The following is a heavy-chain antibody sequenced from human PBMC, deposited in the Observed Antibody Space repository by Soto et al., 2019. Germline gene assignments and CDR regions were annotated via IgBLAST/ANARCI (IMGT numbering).Heavy chain of an antibody. CDR3: ARERGKAAAVHFDY. Sequence: EVQLVESGGGLVQPGGSLRLSCGASGFTFSSYRMHWVRQAPGKGLVWVSRINSDGSSTSYADSVKGRFTISRDNAKNTLYLQMNSLRAEDTAVYYCARERGKAAAVHFDYWGQGTLVTVSS. D-gene: IGHD6-13*01. CDR2: INSDGSST. CDR1: GFTFSSYR. V-gene: IGHV3-74*01. J-gene: IGHJ4*02.